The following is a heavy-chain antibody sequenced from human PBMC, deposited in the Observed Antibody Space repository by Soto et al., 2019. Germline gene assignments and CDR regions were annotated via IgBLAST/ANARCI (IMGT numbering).Heavy chain of an antibody. D-gene: IGHD3-22*01. J-gene: IGHJ4*01. CDR1: GYTFTSYY. Sequence: ASVKVSCKASGYTFTSYYMHWVRQAPGQGLEWMGIINPSGGSTSYAQKFQGRVTMTRDTSTSTVYMELSSLRSEDTAVYYCAREGTPYYYDSSGYRYKREPFDYWG. CDR2: INPSGGST. V-gene: IGHV1-46*03. CDR3: AREGTPYYYDSSGYRYKREPFDY.